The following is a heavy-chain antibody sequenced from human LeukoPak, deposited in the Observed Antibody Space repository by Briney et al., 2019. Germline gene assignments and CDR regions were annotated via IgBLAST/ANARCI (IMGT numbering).Heavy chain of an antibody. Sequence: ASVKVSCKASGYTFTDYYINWVRQAPGQGLEWMGWINPNSGDTNYAQKFQDRVTMTRDTSISTAYMELSRLRSDDTAVYYCARGDILTGYYIYYYYYYMDVWGKGTTVTVSS. D-gene: IGHD3-9*01. CDR3: ARGDILTGYYIYYYYYYMDV. J-gene: IGHJ6*03. V-gene: IGHV1-2*02. CDR1: GYTFTDYY. CDR2: INPNSGDT.